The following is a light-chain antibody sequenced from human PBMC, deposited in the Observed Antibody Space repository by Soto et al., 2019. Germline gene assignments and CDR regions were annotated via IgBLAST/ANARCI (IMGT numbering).Light chain of an antibody. J-gene: IGKJ5*01. CDR3: QQCNRYPIT. Sequence: DIQMTQSPSTLSASVVDRVTITCRASQSISSWLAWYQQKPGKAPKLLIYDASSLGSGVPSRFSGSGSGTEFTHTISSLQPDDSATYYCQQCNRYPITFGQGTRLEIK. V-gene: IGKV1-5*01. CDR2: DAS. CDR1: QSISSW.